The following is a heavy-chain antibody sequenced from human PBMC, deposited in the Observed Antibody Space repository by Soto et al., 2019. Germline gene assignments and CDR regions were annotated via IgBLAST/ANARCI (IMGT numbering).Heavy chain of an antibody. Sequence: PSETLSLTCTVSGGSISSGGYYWSWIRQHPGKGLEWIGYIYYSGSTYYNPSLKSRVTISVDTSKNQFSLKLSSVTAADTAVYYCAREGSLRSFDYWGQGTLVTVSS. CDR2: IYYSGST. V-gene: IGHV4-31*03. CDR1: GGSISSGGYY. J-gene: IGHJ4*02. CDR3: AREGSLRSFDY.